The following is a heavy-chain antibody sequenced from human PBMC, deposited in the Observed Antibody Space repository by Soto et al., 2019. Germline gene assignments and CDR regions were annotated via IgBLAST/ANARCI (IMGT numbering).Heavy chain of an antibody. CDR3: ARGNLYYYGSGSYHPDY. J-gene: IGHJ4*02. Sequence: ASVKVSCKASGYTFTSYGISWVRQAPGQGLEWMGWISAYNGNTNYAQKLQGRVTMTTDTSTSTAYMELRSLRSDDTAVYYCARGNLYYYGSGSYHPDYWGQGTLVTVSS. CDR2: ISAYNGNT. V-gene: IGHV1-18*01. D-gene: IGHD3-10*01. CDR1: GYTFTSYG.